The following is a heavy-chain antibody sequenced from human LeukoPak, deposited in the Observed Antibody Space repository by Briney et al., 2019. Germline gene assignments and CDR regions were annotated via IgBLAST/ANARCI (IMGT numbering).Heavy chain of an antibody. J-gene: IGHJ3*02. Sequence: ASVKVSCKASGYTFTSYDMHWGRQAPGQGREWMGWINPNSGGTNYAQKFQGRVTMTRNTSIRTAYMELSRLREEDRAVCYCERRMHYDSSGYYYPADAFDIWGQGTMVTASS. D-gene: IGHD3-22*01. V-gene: IGHV1-2*02. CDR2: INPNSGGT. CDR3: ERRMHYDSSGYYYPADAFDI. CDR1: GYTFTSYD.